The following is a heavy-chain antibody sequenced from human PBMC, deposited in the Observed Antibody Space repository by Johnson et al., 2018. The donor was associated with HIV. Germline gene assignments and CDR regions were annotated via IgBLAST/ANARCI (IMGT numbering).Heavy chain of an antibody. CDR2: ISYDGSNK. Sequence: VQLVESGGGLVRPGGSLRLSCAASGFTFSSYAMHWVRQAPGKGLEWVAVISYDGSNKYYADSVKGRFTISRDNSKNTLYLQRNSLRAEDTAVYYCAKDIQFLEWQSAFDIWGQGTMVTVSS. CDR3: AKDIQFLEWQSAFDI. D-gene: IGHD3-3*01. CDR1: GFTFSSYA. J-gene: IGHJ3*02. V-gene: IGHV3-30-3*01.